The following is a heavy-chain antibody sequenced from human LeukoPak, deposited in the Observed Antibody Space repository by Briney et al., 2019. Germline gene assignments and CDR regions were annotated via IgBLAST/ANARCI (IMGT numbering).Heavy chain of an antibody. CDR2: INHSGST. CDR1: GGSFSGYY. V-gene: IGHV4-34*01. Sequence: PSETLSLTCAVYGGSFSGYYWSWIRQPPGKGLEWIGEINHSGSTNYNPSLKSRVTISVDTSKNQFSLKLSSVTAADTAVYYCANLDDYYYGMDVWGQGTTVTVSS. J-gene: IGHJ6*02. CDR3: ANLDDYYYGMDV.